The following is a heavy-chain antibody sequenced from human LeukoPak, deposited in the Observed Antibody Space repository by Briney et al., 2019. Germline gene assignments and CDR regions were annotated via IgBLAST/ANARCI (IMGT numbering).Heavy chain of an antibody. D-gene: IGHD3-22*01. Sequence: SETLSLTCTVSGGSISSGSYYWSWIRQPAGKGLEWIGRIYTSGSTNYNPSLKSRVTISVDTSKNQFSLKLSSVTAADTAVYYCVREALMGYDSSGYVYYFDYWGQGTLVTVSS. CDR3: VREALMGYDSSGYVYYFDY. CDR1: GGSISSGSYY. CDR2: IYTSGST. J-gene: IGHJ4*02. V-gene: IGHV4-61*02.